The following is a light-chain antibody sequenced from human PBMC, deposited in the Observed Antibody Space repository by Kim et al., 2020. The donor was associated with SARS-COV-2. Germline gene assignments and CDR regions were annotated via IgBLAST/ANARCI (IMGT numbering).Light chain of an antibody. J-gene: IGLJ1*01. CDR2: YDS. CDR3: QVWDTTSNKYV. V-gene: IGLV3-21*01. CDR1: NIGSKS. Sequence: APGKTARITCGGDNIGSKSVHWYQQKPGQAPALVIYYDSDRPSEIPERFSGSNSGNTATLTITRVEAEDEADYFCQVWDTTSNKYVFGTGTKVTVL.